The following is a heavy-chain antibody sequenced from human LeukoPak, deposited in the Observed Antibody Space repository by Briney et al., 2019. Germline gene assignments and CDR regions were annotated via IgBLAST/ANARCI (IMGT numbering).Heavy chain of an antibody. CDR1: GLTVSSNY. CDR2: IYSGGST. Sequence: GGSLRPSCAASGLTVSSNYMSWVRQAPGKGLEWVSVIYSGGSTYYADSVKGRFTISRDNSKNTLYLQMNSLRAEDTAVYYCARESGYDSYFDYWGQGTLVTVSS. J-gene: IGHJ4*02. V-gene: IGHV3-53*01. D-gene: IGHD5-12*01. CDR3: ARESGYDSYFDY.